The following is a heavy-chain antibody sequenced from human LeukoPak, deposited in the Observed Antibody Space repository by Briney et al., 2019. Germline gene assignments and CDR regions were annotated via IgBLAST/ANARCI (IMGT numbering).Heavy chain of an antibody. CDR3: ARELLLAAGIDY. J-gene: IGHJ4*02. CDR1: GGSICSGSYY. D-gene: IGHD6-13*01. V-gene: IGHV4-61*02. Sequence: PSETLSLTCTVSGGSICSGSYYWSWIRQPAGKGLEWIGRIYTSGSTNYNPSLKSRVTISVDTSKNQFSLKLSSVTAADTAVYYCARELLLAAGIDYWGQGTLVTVSS. CDR2: IYTSGST.